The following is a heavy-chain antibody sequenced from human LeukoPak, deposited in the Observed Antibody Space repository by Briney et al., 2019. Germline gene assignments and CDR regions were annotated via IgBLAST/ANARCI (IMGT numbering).Heavy chain of an antibody. V-gene: IGHV4-38-2*02. CDR1: GYSISSGYY. D-gene: IGHD3-3*02. Sequence: SETLSLTCSVSGYSISSGYYWGWIRQPPGEGLEWIGSIDHSGSTYYNPSLKSRVTISVVTSKNQFSLKLRSVTAADTAVYYCARAFYPGYYSYMAVWGKGTTVTVSS. CDR3: ARAFYPGYYSYMAV. CDR2: IDHSGST. J-gene: IGHJ6*03.